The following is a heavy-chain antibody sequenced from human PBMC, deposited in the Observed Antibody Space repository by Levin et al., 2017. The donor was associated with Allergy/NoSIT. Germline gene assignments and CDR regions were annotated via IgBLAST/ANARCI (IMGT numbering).Heavy chain of an antibody. V-gene: IGHV1-2*06. CDR3: ARESPGSGCSGGVCYYYYYMDV. D-gene: IGHD2-8*02. CDR1: GYTFTGYS. Sequence: ASVKVSCKASGYTFTGYSMHWVRQAPGQGLEWMGRINPNSGGTNYAQKFQGRVTMTRDTSIITAYMELSRLRSDDTAVYYCARESPGSGCSGGVCYYYYYMDVWGKGTTVTVSS. CDR2: INPNSGGT. J-gene: IGHJ6*03.